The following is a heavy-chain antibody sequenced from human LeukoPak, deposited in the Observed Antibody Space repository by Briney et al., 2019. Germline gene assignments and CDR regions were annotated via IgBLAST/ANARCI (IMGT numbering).Heavy chain of an antibody. Sequence: GASVKVSRNASGYTFTSYDISWVRQAPGQGLEWVGWISPHTGNTDYAQKLQGRVTLTTDTSSSTAYMELRSLRSDDTALYYCARGRPFDFWGQGSLVTVSS. CDR2: ISPHTGNT. CDR3: ARGRPFDF. V-gene: IGHV1-18*01. CDR1: GYTFTSYD. J-gene: IGHJ4*02.